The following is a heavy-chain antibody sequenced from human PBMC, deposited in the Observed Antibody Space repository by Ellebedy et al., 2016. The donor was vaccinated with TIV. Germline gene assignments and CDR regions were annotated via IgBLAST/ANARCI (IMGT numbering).Heavy chain of an antibody. CDR1: GFAYGGFA. D-gene: IGHD3-10*01. V-gene: IGHV3-21*01. CDR2: ISYNGGEV. Sequence: PGGSLRLSCAASGFAYGGFAMNWLREAPGKGLDWVSSISYNGGEVFYEDSVKVRFTISRDNAMNSLYLHINSLRAEDTVVYYCARFSRGAPFADYLYFMDVWGKGITVIVSS. CDR3: ARFSRGAPFADYLYFMDV. J-gene: IGHJ6*03.